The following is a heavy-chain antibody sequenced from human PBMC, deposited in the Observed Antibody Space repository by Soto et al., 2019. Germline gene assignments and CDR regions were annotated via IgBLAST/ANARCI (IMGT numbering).Heavy chain of an antibody. CDR2: ISYDGSNK. CDR3: AKDYSSSWLRFEY. CDR1: GFTFSSYG. Sequence: GGSLRLSCAASGFTFSSYGMHWVRQAPGKGLEWVAVISYDGSNKYYTESVKGRFTISRDSSKNTLSLQMYSLRAEDTAVYYCAKDYSSSWLRFEYWGQGTLVTVSS. D-gene: IGHD6-13*01. J-gene: IGHJ4*02. V-gene: IGHV3-30*18.